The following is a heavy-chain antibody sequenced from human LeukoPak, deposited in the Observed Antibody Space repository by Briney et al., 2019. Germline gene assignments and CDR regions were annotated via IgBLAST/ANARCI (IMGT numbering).Heavy chain of an antibody. CDR3: ARVGVLATAMPIYYFDY. Sequence: SETLSLTCAVYGGSFSGYYWSWIRQPPGKGLEWIGEINHSGSTNYNPSLKSRVTISVDTSKNQFSLKLSSATDAATAVYYCARVGVLATAMPIYYFDYCGQGTLVTVSS. CDR1: GGSFSGYY. D-gene: IGHD5-18*01. V-gene: IGHV4-34*01. J-gene: IGHJ4*02. CDR2: INHSGST.